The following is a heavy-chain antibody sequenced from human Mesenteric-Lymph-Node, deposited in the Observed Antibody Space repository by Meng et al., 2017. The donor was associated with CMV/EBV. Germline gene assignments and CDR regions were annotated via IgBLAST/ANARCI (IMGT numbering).Heavy chain of an antibody. Sequence: QRQLQESGPRLVKPSETLSLKGTVSGGSISSSWHYWGWIRQPPGKGLEWIGSIFYSGSAHYNPALESRVTISIDKSKNEFFLNLGSVTAADTAMYFCARDTLTYSYGPGWIDPWGQGTLVTVSS. CDR1: GGSISSSWHY. CDR2: IFYSGSA. CDR3: ARDTLTYSYGPGWIDP. J-gene: IGHJ5*02. D-gene: IGHD3-10*01. V-gene: IGHV4-39*02.